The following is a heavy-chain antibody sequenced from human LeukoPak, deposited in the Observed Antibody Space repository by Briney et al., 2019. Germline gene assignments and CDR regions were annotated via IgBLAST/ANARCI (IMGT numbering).Heavy chain of an antibody. D-gene: IGHD5-18*01. CDR3: ARVRYNYGSYYFDY. J-gene: IGHJ4*02. V-gene: IGHV4-59*01. CDR2: IYYSGST. CDR1: GGSISNYY. Sequence: SETLSLTCTVSGGSISNYYWSWIRQPPGKGLEWIGCIYYSGSTNYNPSLKSPVTISVDTSKNQFSLKLSSVTAADTAVYYCARVRYNYGSYYFDYWGQGILVTVSS.